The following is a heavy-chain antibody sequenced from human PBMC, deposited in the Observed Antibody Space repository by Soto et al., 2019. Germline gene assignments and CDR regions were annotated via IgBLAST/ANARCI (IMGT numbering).Heavy chain of an antibody. Sequence: PSETLSLTCTVSGDSVTSINFYWSWIRQSPGKSLEWIGFINYNGNTNYNPSLRSRVTISLNTPKNQFTLTLRYVTAADTARYYWARGFSGNYYYKYDIDVWGQGTAVTVSS. V-gene: IGHV4-61*01. J-gene: IGHJ6*02. CDR3: ARGFSGNYYYKYDIDV. CDR1: GDSVTSINFY. CDR2: INYNGNT.